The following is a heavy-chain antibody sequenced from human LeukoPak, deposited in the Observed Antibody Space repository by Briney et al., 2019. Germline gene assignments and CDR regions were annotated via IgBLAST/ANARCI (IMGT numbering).Heavy chain of an antibody. CDR3: ARKGYSGYDRGFDY. Sequence: GGSLRLSCAASGFTFSSYGMHWVRQAPGKGLEWVAFIRYDGSSKYYADSVKGRFTISRDNSKNTLYLQMNSLRAEDTAVYYCARKGYSGYDRGFDYWGQGTLVTVSS. J-gene: IGHJ4*02. D-gene: IGHD5-12*01. CDR1: GFTFSSYG. V-gene: IGHV3-30*02. CDR2: IRYDGSSK.